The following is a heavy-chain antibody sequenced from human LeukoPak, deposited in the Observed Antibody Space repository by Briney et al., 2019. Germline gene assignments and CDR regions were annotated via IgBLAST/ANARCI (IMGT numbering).Heavy chain of an antibody. J-gene: IGHJ6*03. Sequence: PSETLSLTCTFSGGSIGSYYWTWIGKPAGKGLEWIGRIYTSGTTNYNPSLKSRVTISVDTSKNQFSLKLSSVTAADTAVYYCACSGWYISVNYYYHMDVWGNGTTVTISS. D-gene: IGHD6-19*01. CDR3: ACSGWYISVNYYYHMDV. V-gene: IGHV4-4*07. CDR2: IYTSGTT. CDR1: GGSIGSYY.